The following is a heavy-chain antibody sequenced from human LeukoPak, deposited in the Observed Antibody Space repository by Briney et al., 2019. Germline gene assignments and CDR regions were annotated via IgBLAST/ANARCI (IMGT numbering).Heavy chain of an antibody. CDR2: ISGSGGNT. D-gene: IGHD3-22*01. J-gene: IGHJ4*02. V-gene: IGHV3-23*01. Sequence: PGGSLRLSCAASGFTFSNYAMSWVRQAPGKGLEWVSAISGSGGNTYYADSVKGRFTISRDNSKNTLFLQMNSLRAEDTAVYYCAKDLRALYDSSGAVDYWGQGTLVTVSS. CDR1: GFTFSNYA. CDR3: AKDLRALYDSSGAVDY.